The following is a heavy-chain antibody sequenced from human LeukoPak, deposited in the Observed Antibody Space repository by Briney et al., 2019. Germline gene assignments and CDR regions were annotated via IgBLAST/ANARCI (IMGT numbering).Heavy chain of an antibody. CDR3: ARDGSPLEWSYFDY. CDR2: ISSSSSYI. V-gene: IGHV3-21*01. J-gene: IGHJ4*02. D-gene: IGHD3-3*01. Sequence: GGSLRLSCAASGFTFSSYSMNWVRQAPGKGLEWVSSISSSSSYIYYADSVKGRFIISRDNAKNSLYLQMNSLRAEDTAVYYCARDGSPLEWSYFDYWGQGTLVTVSS. CDR1: GFTFSSYS.